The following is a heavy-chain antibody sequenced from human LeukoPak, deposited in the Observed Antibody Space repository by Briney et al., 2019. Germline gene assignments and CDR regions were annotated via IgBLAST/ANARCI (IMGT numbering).Heavy chain of an antibody. V-gene: IGHV4-59*01. CDR3: ARDRLGHDAFDI. CDR1: GGSISSYY. CDR2: IYYSGST. J-gene: IGHJ3*02. D-gene: IGHD6-19*01. Sequence: SETLSLTCTVSGGSISSYYWSWIRQPPGKGLEWIGYIYYSGSTNYNPSLKSRVTISVDTSKNQFSLKLSSVTAADTAVYYCARDRLGHDAFDIWGQGTMVTVSS.